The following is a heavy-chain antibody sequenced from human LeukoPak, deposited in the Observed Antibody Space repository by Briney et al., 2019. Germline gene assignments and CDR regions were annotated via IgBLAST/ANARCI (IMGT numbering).Heavy chain of an antibody. Sequence: GESLRLSCAASGFSISSNYMSWVRQAPGKGLEWVSVIYNSGGTNYADSVKGRFTISRDNSKNTVSLQMNSLRAEDTAVYYCARASFWFDYSGYYFDSWGQGTLVTVPS. V-gene: IGHV3-66*01. J-gene: IGHJ4*02. CDR3: ARASFWFDYSGYYFDS. CDR1: GFSISSNY. D-gene: IGHD2-15*01. CDR2: IYNSGGT.